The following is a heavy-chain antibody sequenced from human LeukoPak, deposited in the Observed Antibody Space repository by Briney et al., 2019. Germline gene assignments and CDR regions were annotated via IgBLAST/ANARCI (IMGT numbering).Heavy chain of an antibody. CDR3: AISGLEFGDFRGHDY. CDR1: WVNVSNKY. CDR2: IFSSGPT. D-gene: IGHD3-10*01. Sequence: PGGSVRLFFAASWVNVSNKYINWVRQAPGKGLEWVSVIFSSGPTYYADSVKGRFTISRDTSKNALYLQMNSLRAEDTAVYYCAISGLEFGDFRGHDYWGQGTLVTVSS. J-gene: IGHJ4*02. V-gene: IGHV3-53*01.